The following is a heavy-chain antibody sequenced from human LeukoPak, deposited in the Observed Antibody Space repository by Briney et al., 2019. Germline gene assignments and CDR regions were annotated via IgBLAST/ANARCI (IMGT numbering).Heavy chain of an antibody. D-gene: IGHD2-2*03. V-gene: IGHV3-33*01. CDR3: ARDLAYGYYYYYYGMDV. CDR1: GFTFSSYG. CDR2: IWYDGSNK. Sequence: GGSLRLSCAASGFTFSSYGMHWVRQAPGKGLEWVAVIWYDGSNKYYADSVKGRFTISRDNSKNTLYPQMNSLRAEDTAVYYCARDLAYGYYYYYYGMDVWGQGTTVTVSS. J-gene: IGHJ6*02.